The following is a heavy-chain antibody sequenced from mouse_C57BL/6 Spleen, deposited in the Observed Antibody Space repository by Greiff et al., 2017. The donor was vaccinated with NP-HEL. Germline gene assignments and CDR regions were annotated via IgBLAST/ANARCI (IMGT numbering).Heavy chain of an antibody. J-gene: IGHJ3*01. CDR2: ILPGSGST. V-gene: IGHV1-9*01. CDR3: ARSRGGYYAWFAY. Sequence: GQRKQVGAELMKPGASVKLSCKATGYTFTGYWIEWVKQRPGHGLEWIGEILPGSGSTNYNEKFKGKATFTADTSSNTAYMQLSSLTTEDSAIYYCARSRGGYYAWFAYWGQGTLVTVSA. CDR1: GYTFTGYW. D-gene: IGHD2-3*01.